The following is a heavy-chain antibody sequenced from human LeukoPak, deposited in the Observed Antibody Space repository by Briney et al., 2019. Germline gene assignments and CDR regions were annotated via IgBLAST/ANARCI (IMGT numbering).Heavy chain of an antibody. CDR1: GGSIGSGSYY. J-gene: IGHJ4*02. V-gene: IGHV4-61*02. D-gene: IGHD2-21*01. CDR2: IYTSGST. CDR3: ARDRYGGADY. Sequence: SQTLSLTCTVSGGSIGSGSYYWSWLRQPAGKGLEWIGRIYTSGSTNYNPSLKSRVTISVDTSKNQFSLKLSSVTAADTAVYYCARDRYGGADYWGQGTLVTVSS.